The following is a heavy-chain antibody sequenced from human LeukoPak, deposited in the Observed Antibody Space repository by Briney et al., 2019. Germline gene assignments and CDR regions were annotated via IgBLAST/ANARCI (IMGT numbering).Heavy chain of an antibody. CDR1: GFTVSSNY. V-gene: IGHV3-66*01. CDR3: AKAEAGFGESLLMDV. CDR2: IYTGGST. J-gene: IGHJ6*03. Sequence: GGSLRLSCAASGFTVSSNYMSWVRQAPGKGLEWVSLIYTGGSTYYADSVKGRFIISRDNSKNTVYLQMNSLRAEDTAVYYCAKAEAGFGESLLMDVWGKGTTVTISS. D-gene: IGHD3-10*01.